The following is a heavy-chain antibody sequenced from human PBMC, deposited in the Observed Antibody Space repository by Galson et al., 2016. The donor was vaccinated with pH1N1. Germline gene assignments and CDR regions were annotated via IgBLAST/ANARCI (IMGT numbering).Heavy chain of an antibody. D-gene: IGHD3-9*01. CDR1: GFTYDSHE. CDR2: ISSGGNTM. V-gene: IGHV3-48*03. J-gene: IGHJ4*02. CDR3: ARAYYDPLTRFSGAFDY. Sequence: SLRLSCAVSGFTYDSHEMNWVRQAPGKGLEWVASISSGGNTMFYADSVKGRFIISRDNAKNSLYLQMNILRVEDTAVYYCARAYYDPLTRFSGAFDYWGQGTLVTVSS.